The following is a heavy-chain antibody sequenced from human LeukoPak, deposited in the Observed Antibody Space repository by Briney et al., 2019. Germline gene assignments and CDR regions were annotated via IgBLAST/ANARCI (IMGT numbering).Heavy chain of an antibody. CDR3: ARVSLGRGAPDYYFDY. Sequence: SETLSLTCTVSGDSISNYYWRWLRQPAGKGLEWSGRIYTSGSTNYHPSLKSRVTMSVDTSKNQFSLTLSSVTAAHTAVYYCARVSLGRGAPDYYFDYWGQGTLVTVSS. CDR2: IYTSGST. CDR1: GDSISNYY. J-gene: IGHJ4*02. V-gene: IGHV4-4*07. D-gene: IGHD3-10*01.